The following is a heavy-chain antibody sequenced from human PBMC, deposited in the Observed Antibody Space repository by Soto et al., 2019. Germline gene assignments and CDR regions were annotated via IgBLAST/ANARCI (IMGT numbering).Heavy chain of an antibody. D-gene: IGHD3-10*01. V-gene: IGHV1-69*02. CDR3: ATSYGSGYRAFDS. Sequence: QVQLVQSGAEVKKPGSSVKVSCKASGDTFSFYTINWVRQAPGLGLEWVGRINPILSISNYAQKFQGRVTMTADKSTNTAYRELRSRRAEDTAMYFCATSYGSGYRAFDSWGQGALVTVSS. J-gene: IGHJ4*02. CDR1: GDTFSFYT. CDR2: INPILSIS.